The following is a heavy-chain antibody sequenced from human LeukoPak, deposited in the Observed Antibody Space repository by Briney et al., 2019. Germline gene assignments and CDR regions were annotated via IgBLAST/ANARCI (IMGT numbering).Heavy chain of an antibody. CDR3: ARDGPAYTSRWYDYYYGLDV. CDR1: GDSIGSYF. CDR2: IYHSGST. D-gene: IGHD2-2*01. Sequence: SETLSLTCTVSGDSIGSYFWSWIRQSPGKGPEWIGHIYHSGSTNYNPSLKSRVTISIDTSKNQFSLKLTSVTSADTAVYYCARDGPAYTSRWYDYYYGLDVWGQGTTVTVSS. V-gene: IGHV4-59*01. J-gene: IGHJ6*02.